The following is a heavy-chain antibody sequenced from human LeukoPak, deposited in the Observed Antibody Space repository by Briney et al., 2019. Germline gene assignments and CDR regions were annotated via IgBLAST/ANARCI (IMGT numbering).Heavy chain of an antibody. J-gene: IGHJ4*02. CDR1: GFTFSSYG. D-gene: IGHD4-23*01. CDR3: AKTTVVTNPYYFDY. V-gene: IGHV3-30*02. Sequence: GGSLRLSCAASGFTFSSYGMHWVRQAPGKGLEWVAFIRYDGSNKYYAGSVKGRFTISRDNSKNTLYLQMNSLRAEDTAVYYCAKTTVVTNPYYFDYWGQGTLVTVSS. CDR2: IRYDGSNK.